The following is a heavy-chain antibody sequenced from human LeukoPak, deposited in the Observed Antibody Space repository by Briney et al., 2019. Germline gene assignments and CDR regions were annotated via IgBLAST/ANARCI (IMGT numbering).Heavy chain of an antibody. V-gene: IGHV4-34*01. CDR3: ARGPSDYDFWSGYYEVYGMDV. Sequence: SETLSLTCAGYGGSFSGYYWSWIRQPPGKGLEWIGEINHSGSTNYNPSLKSRVTISVDTSKNQFSLKLSSVTAADTAVYYCARGPSDYDFWSGYYEVYGMDVWGQGTTVTVSS. CDR1: GGSFSGYY. D-gene: IGHD3-3*01. J-gene: IGHJ6*02. CDR2: INHSGST.